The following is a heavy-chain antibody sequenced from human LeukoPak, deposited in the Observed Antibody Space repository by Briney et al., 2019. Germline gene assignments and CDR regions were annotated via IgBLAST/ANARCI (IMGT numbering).Heavy chain of an antibody. CDR2: VYSSGNT. J-gene: IGHJ5*02. CDR3: AGGPPIYGSGNTQA. V-gene: IGHV4-39*01. D-gene: IGHD3-10*01. Sequence: PSETLSLTCTVSGGSMSSSHYYWGWIRQPPGKGLEWIGSVYSSGNTYYNPSLKSRITISVEVPKSRFSLTLNSVTAADSAVYYCAGGPPIYGSGNTQAWGQGTLVTVSS. CDR1: GGSMSSSHYY.